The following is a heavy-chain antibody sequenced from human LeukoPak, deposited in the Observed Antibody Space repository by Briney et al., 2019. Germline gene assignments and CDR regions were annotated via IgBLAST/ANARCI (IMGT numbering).Heavy chain of an antibody. CDR2: ISGSGGST. Sequence: GGSLRLSCAASGFTFSSYAMSWVRQAPGKGLEWVSAISGSGGSTYYADSVKGRFTISRDNSKNTLYLQMNSLRAEDTAVYYCARLMIVGGNYFDYWGQGTLVTVSS. CDR3: ARLMIVGGNYFDY. J-gene: IGHJ4*02. V-gene: IGHV3-23*01. CDR1: GFTFSSYA. D-gene: IGHD3-22*01.